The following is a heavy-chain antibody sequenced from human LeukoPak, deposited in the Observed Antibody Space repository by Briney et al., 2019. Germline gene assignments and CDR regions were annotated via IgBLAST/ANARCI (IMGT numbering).Heavy chain of an antibody. D-gene: IGHD3-22*01. CDR3: ARGRWGYYYDSSGYSFDY. J-gene: IGHJ4*02. CDR2: ISSSSSTI. V-gene: IGHV3-48*01. Sequence: GGSLRLFCAASGFTFSSYSMNWVRQAPGKGLEWVSYISSSSSTIYYADSVKGRFTISRDNAKNSLYLQMNSLRAEDTAVYYCARGRWGYYYDSSGYSFDYWGQGTLVAVSS. CDR1: GFTFSSYS.